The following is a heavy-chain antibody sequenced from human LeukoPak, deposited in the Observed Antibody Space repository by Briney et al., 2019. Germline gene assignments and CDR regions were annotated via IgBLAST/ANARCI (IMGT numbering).Heavy chain of an antibody. V-gene: IGHV1-2*02. CDR2: INPNSGGT. CDR3: ARLYLSKWASGSYYHLDY. Sequence: ASVKVSCKASGYTFTGYYMHWVRQAPGQGLEWMGWINPNSGGTNYAQKFQGRVTMTRDTSISTAYMELSRLRSDDTAVYYCARLYLSKWASGSYYHLDYWGQGTLVTVSS. D-gene: IGHD1-26*01. CDR1: GYTFTGYY. J-gene: IGHJ4*02.